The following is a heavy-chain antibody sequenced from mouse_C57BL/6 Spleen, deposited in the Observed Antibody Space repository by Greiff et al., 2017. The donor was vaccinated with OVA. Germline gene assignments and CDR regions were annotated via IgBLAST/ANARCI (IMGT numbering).Heavy chain of an antibody. CDR1: GYTFTSYW. J-gene: IGHJ4*01. CDR2: IDPSDSYT. Sequence: QVQLQQPGAELVMPGASVKLSCKASGYTFTSYWMHWVKQRPGQGLEWIGEIDPSDSYTNYNQKFKGKSTLTVDKSSSTAYMQLSSLTSEDSAVYYCARVYYGNHSYAMDYWGQGTSVTVSS. V-gene: IGHV1-69*01. CDR3: ARVYYGNHSYAMDY. D-gene: IGHD2-1*01.